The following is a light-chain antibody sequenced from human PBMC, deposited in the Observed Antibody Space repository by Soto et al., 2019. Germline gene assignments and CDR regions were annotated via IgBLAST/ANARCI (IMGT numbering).Light chain of an antibody. V-gene: IGKV3-20*01. CDR3: QQVGSSPIT. CDR2: GAF. CDR1: QSVNRSY. Sequence: EIVLTQSPGTLSLSPGERATLSCRASQSVNRSYLVWYQQRPGQAPRLLIYGAFSRATGIPDRFSGSASGADFTLTISRLEPEDFAVYYCQQVGSSPITFGQGTRLEIK. J-gene: IGKJ5*01.